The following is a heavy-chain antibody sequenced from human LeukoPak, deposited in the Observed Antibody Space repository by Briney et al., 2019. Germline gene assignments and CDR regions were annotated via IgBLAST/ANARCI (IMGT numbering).Heavy chain of an antibody. V-gene: IGHV3-48*03. CDR1: GFTFSSYE. J-gene: IGHJ3*02. D-gene: IGHD2-15*01. CDR3: ARDRENCSRGSCYSYAFDI. Sequence: GGSLRLSCAASGFTFSSYEMNWVRQAPGKGLEWVSYISSSGSTIYYADSVKGRFTISRDNAKNSLYLQMNSLRAEDTAVYYCARDRENCSRGSCYSYAFDIWGQGTMVTVSS. CDR2: ISSSGSTI.